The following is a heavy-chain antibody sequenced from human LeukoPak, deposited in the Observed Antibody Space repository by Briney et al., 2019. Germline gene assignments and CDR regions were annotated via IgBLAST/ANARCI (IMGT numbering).Heavy chain of an antibody. Sequence: GGSLRLSCAASGFTFSSYSMNWVRQAPGRGLEWVSSISSSSSYIYYADSVKGRLTISRDNAKNSLFLQMNSLKTEDTAFYYCAKGARSSSGYTTDWGQGILVTVSS. CDR2: ISSSSSYI. J-gene: IGHJ4*02. CDR3: AKGARSSSGYTTD. CDR1: GFTFSSYS. V-gene: IGHV3-21*04. D-gene: IGHD3-22*01.